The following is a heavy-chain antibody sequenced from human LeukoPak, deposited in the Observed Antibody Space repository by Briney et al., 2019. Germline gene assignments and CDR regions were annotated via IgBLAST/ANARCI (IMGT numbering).Heavy chain of an antibody. J-gene: IGHJ4*02. D-gene: IGHD5-24*01. CDR1: GYSFASYW. CDR2: IYPGDSDT. Sequence: PGESLKISCQGSGYSFASYWIAWVRKLPRKGLEWMGIIYPGDSDTRYSPSFQGQVTISVDKSISTAYLQWSSLKASDTAMYYCARPDGYNSFDYWGQGTLVTVSS. V-gene: IGHV5-51*01. CDR3: ARPDGYNSFDY.